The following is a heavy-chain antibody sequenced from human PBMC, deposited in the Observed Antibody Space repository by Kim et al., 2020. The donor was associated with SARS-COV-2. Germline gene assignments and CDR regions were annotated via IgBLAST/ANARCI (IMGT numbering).Heavy chain of an antibody. J-gene: IGHJ5*02. CDR3: AKDRGLGS. Sequence: GGSLRLSCVASGFNFTFSSMSWVRQAPGKGLDWVSVISGSGASTYYGDSVKGRFTISRDNSKNTVFLQMDILRAEDTAVYYCAKDRGLGSWGQGTLVTVS. D-gene: IGHD7-27*01. CDR2: ISGSGAST. V-gene: IGHV3-23*01. CDR1: GFNFTFSS.